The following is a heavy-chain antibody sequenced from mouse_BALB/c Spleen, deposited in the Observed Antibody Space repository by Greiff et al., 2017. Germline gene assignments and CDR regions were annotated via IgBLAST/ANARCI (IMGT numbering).Heavy chain of an antibody. J-gene: IGHJ2*01. CDR2: ISSGSSTI. CDR3: AREVYPGYFDY. CDR1: GFTFSSFG. V-gene: IGHV5-17*02. Sequence: EVQGVESGGGLVQPGGSRKLSCAASGFTFSSFGMHWVRQAPEKGLEWVAYISSGSSTIYYADTVKGRFTISRDNPKNTLFLQMTSLRSEDTAMYYCAREVYPGYFDYWGQGTTLTVSS. D-gene: IGHD2-1*01.